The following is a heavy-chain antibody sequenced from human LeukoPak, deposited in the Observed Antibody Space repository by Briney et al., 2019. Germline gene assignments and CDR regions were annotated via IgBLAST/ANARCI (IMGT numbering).Heavy chain of an antibody. J-gene: IGHJ4*01. CDR2: ISYDGSNK. CDR3: AKDRGTWIQLWFFDY. V-gene: IGHV3-30*18. CDR1: GFTFSSYG. D-gene: IGHD5-18*01. Sequence: GGSLRLSCAASGFTFSSYGMHWVRQAPGKGLEWVAVISYDGSNKYYADSVKGRFTISRDNSKNTLYLQMNSLRAEDTAVYYCAKDRGTWIQLWFFDYWGHGTLVTVSS.